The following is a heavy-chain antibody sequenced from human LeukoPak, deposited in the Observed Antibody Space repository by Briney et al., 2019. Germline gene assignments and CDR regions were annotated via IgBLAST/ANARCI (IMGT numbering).Heavy chain of an antibody. Sequence: SETLSLTCTVSGGSIISYYWSWIRQPPGKGLEWIGYIYYSGSTNYNPSLKSRVSISVDTSKNQFSLKLGSATAADTAVYYCARRTPAGTVDYWGQGTLVTVSS. CDR3: ARRTPAGTVDY. CDR1: GGSIISYY. V-gene: IGHV4-59*01. J-gene: IGHJ4*02. CDR2: IYYSGST. D-gene: IGHD6-19*01.